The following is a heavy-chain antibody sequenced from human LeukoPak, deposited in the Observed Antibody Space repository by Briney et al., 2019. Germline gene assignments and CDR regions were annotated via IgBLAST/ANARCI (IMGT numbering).Heavy chain of an antibody. V-gene: IGHV3-21*01. CDR2: ISSSSSYI. J-gene: IGHJ4*02. CDR1: GFTFSSYS. Sequence: GGSLRLSCAASGFTFSSYSMNWVRQAPGKGLEWVSSISSSSSYIYYADSVKGRFTISRDNAKNSLYLQMNSLGAEDTAVYYCARDDWSDRDFDYWGQGTLVTVSS. CDR3: ARDDWSDRDFDY. D-gene: IGHD1-1*01.